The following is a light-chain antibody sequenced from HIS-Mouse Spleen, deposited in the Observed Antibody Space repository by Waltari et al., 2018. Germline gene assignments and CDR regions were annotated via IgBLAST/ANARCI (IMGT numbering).Light chain of an antibody. Sequence: DIQMTQSPSTLSASVGDRVTITCPASQSISSWLAWYQQKPGKAPKLLIYKASSLESWVPSRFSGSGSGTEFTLTISSLQPDDFATYYCQQYNSYSMYTFGQGTKLEIK. CDR3: QQYNSYSMYT. J-gene: IGKJ2*01. CDR1: QSISSW. CDR2: KAS. V-gene: IGKV1-5*03.